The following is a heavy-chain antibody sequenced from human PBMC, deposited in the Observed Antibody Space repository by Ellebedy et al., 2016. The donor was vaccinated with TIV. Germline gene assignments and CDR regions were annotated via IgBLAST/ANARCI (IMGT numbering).Heavy chain of an antibody. CDR2: VSSNSAYI. V-gene: IGHV3-21*01. J-gene: IGHJ3*02. D-gene: IGHD6-13*01. CDR1: GFTFSTYT. Sequence: GGSPRLSCAASGFTFSTYTMNWVRQAPGKGLEWVSSVSSNSAYIYYADSLKGRFTISRDNARNPLYLQMNSLTAGDSAVYYCAREGGYSGISSGDAFDIWGQGTMVTVSS. CDR3: AREGGYSGISSGDAFDI.